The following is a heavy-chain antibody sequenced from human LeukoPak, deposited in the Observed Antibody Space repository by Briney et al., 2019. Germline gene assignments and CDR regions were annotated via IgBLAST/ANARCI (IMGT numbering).Heavy chain of an antibody. V-gene: IGHV4-39*07. CDR3: ARVTVTGWYFDL. CDR1: GGSISSSSYY. J-gene: IGHJ2*01. CDR2: IYYSGST. D-gene: IGHD4-17*01. Sequence: SETLSFTCTVSGGSISSSSYYWGWIRQPPGKGLEWIGYIYYSGSTYYNPSLKSRVTISVDTSKNQFSLKLSSVTAADTAVYYCARVTVTGWYFDLWGRGTLVTVSS.